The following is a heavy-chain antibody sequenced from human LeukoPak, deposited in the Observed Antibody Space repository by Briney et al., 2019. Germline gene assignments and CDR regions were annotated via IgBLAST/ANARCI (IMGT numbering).Heavy chain of an antibody. Sequence: GGSLRLSCVVSGFTVSNNYMSWVRQAPRKGLEWVSLIYSGGSTYYADSVKGRFTISRDNSKNTLYLQMNSLRAEDTAVYYCARGAPAGPFDAFDIWGQGTMVTVSS. CDR2: IYSGGST. D-gene: IGHD6-13*01. V-gene: IGHV3-53*01. CDR1: GFTVSNNY. CDR3: ARGAPAGPFDAFDI. J-gene: IGHJ3*02.